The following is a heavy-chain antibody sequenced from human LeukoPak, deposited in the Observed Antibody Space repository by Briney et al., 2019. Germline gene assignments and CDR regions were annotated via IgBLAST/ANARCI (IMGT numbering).Heavy chain of an antibody. CDR1: SGSITNGGYY. Sequence: SETLSLTCTVSSGSITNGGYYWVWIRQPPGKGLEWIGSIYYSGTSYSNPSLTSRVSISVDTSNNQFSLKLTSVTAADTAVYYCARAVMVAVAGGRFDYWGQGTLVTVSS. CDR2: IYYSGTS. CDR3: ARAVMVAVAGGRFDY. J-gene: IGHJ4*02. V-gene: IGHV4-39*07. D-gene: IGHD6-19*01.